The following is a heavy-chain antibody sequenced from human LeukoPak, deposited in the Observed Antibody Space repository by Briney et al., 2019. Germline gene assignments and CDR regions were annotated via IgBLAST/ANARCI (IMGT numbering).Heavy chain of an antibody. CDR2: IWYDGSNK. V-gene: IGHV3-33*01. J-gene: IGHJ6*02. Sequence: GGSLRLSCAASGFTFSSYGMHRVRQAPGKGLEWVAVIWYDGSNKYYADSVKGRFTISRDNSKNTLHLQMNSLRAEDTAVYYCARDRDDSSGYYLYYYYYYGMDVWGQGTTVTVSS. D-gene: IGHD3-22*01. CDR3: ARDRDDSSGYYLYYYYYYGMDV. CDR1: GFTFSSYG.